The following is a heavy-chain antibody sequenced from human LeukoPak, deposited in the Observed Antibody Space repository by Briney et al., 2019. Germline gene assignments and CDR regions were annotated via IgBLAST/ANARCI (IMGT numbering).Heavy chain of an antibody. CDR3: PRDFFAGWLFEYFQH. V-gene: IGHV1-2*06. CDR1: GYTFTGYY. CDR2: INPNSGGT. D-gene: IGHD3-22*01. Sequence: ASVKVSCKASGYTFTGYYMHWVRQAPGQGLEWMGRINPNSGGTNYAQKFQGRVTMTRDTSISTAYMELSRLRSDDTAVYYCPRDFFAGWLFEYFQHWGQGTLVTVSS. J-gene: IGHJ1*01.